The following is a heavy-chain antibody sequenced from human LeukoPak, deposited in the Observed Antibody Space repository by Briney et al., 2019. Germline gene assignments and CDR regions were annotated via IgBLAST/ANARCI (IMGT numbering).Heavy chain of an antibody. Sequence: SEPLSLTCTVSGASVSSGNYYWSWIRQPPGKGLEWIGYIYYGGGPNYNPSLKSRVTMSIDASKQQVSLKLSSVTAADTAVYYCARNAGATVTTLFDLWGRGTLVTVSS. V-gene: IGHV4-61*01. CDR1: GASVSSGNYY. D-gene: IGHD4-17*01. J-gene: IGHJ2*01. CDR2: IYYGGGP. CDR3: ARNAGATVTTLFDL.